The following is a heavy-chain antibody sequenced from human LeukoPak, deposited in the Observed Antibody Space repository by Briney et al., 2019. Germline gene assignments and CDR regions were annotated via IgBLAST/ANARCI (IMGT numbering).Heavy chain of an antibody. CDR3: AKGRSSWYVGNWFDP. V-gene: IGHV3-23*01. D-gene: IGHD6-13*01. CDR1: GFTFSNYA. CDR2: ISGSGGST. J-gene: IGHJ5*02. Sequence: GGSVRLSCAASGFTFSNYAMSWVRQAPGKGLEWVSGISGSGGSTYYADSVKGRFTISRDNSKNTLYLQMNSLRVEDTAVYYCAKGRSSWYVGNWFDPWGQGTLVTVSS.